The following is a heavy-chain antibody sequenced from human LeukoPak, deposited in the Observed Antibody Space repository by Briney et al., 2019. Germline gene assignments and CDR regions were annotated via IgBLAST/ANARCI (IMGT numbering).Heavy chain of an antibody. CDR2: INPNSGGT. CDR1: GYTFTIYG. V-gene: IGHV1-2*02. Sequence: GASVKVSCKTSGYTFTIYGISWVRQAPGQGLEWMGWINPNSGGTNYAQKFQGRVTMTRDTSISTAFMELSRLRSDDTAVYYCARDLSITMVRAPFYWGPGTPVTVSS. CDR3: ARDLSITMVRAPFY. D-gene: IGHD3-10*01. J-gene: IGHJ4*02.